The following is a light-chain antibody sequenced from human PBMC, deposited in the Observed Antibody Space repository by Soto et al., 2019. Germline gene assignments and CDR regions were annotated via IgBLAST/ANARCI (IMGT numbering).Light chain of an antibody. J-gene: IGKJ1*01. Sequence: DIQMTQSPSTLAASVGDRVTITCRASQSISSWLAWYQQKPGKAPKLLIYDASSLESGVPSRFSGSGSRTEFTLTVSSLQPDDFATYYCQQYNSFSVFGQGTKVEIK. CDR2: DAS. CDR1: QSISSW. CDR3: QQYNSFSV. V-gene: IGKV1-5*01.